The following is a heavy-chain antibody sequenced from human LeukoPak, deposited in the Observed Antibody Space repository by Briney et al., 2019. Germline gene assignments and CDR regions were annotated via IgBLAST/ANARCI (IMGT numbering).Heavy chain of an antibody. Sequence: ASVKVSCKASGYTFTSYGIAWVRQAPGQGLQWMGWISANNGDTSYSQKLQGRVTMTTDTSTNTAYMELRSLTSDDTAVYYCARDPPGLTLGSPGDYWGQGTLVIVS. D-gene: IGHD3-16*01. CDR3: ARDPPGLTLGSPGDY. CDR1: GYTFTSYG. J-gene: IGHJ4*02. CDR2: ISANNGDT. V-gene: IGHV1-18*01.